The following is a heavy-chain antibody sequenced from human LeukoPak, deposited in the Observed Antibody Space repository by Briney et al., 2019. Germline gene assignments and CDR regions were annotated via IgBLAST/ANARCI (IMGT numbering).Heavy chain of an antibody. J-gene: IGHJ4*02. D-gene: IGHD1-14*01. Sequence: PGGSLRLSCAASGFTFSSYWMHWVRQGPGKGLVWVSGINSDGSSTSYADSVKGRFTISRDNSKNTLYLQMNSLRAEDTAVYYCAKDNPGKDQYYFDYWGQGTLVTVSS. V-gene: IGHV3-74*01. CDR1: GFTFSSYW. CDR2: INSDGSST. CDR3: AKDNPGKDQYYFDY.